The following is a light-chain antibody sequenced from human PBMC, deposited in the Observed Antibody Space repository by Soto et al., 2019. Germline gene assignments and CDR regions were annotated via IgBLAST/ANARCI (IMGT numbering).Light chain of an antibody. Sequence: DIQMTQSPSSLSASVGDRVTITCRASQGIRNSLAWYQQKPGKVPKLLISAAFTLQSGVPSRFSGSGSGTDFTLTISSLQPEDVATYYCRNYNSAPYTFGPGTKVDIK. CDR1: QGIRNS. J-gene: IGKJ3*01. CDR3: RNYNSAPYT. CDR2: AAF. V-gene: IGKV1-27*01.